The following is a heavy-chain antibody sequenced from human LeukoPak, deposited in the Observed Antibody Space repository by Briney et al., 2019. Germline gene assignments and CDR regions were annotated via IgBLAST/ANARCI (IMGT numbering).Heavy chain of an antibody. CDR2: INTAGSST. CDR1: GFTFSNYW. J-gene: IGHJ4*02. CDR3: ARDITLVRGGRSDY. Sequence: GGSLRLSCAAPGFTFSNYWMYWVRQAPGKGLVWVSRINTAGSSTDYADSVKGRFTISRDNARNTLYLQMNSLRAEDTAVYYCARDITLVRGGRSDYWGQGTLVTVSS. V-gene: IGHV3-74*01. D-gene: IGHD3-10*01.